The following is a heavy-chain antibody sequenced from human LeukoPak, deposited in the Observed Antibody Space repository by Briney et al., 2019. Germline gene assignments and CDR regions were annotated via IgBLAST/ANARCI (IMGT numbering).Heavy chain of an antibody. V-gene: IGHV4-38-2*01. CDR1: GFSITTGYF. J-gene: IGHJ4*02. CDR3: ARGGGSSSWSPIDY. Sequence: SETLSPTCAVSGFSITTGYFWGWVRQPPGKGLDWIGGIYHTGETHYNPSLKSRVTISVDTSKNEFSLKVNSVTAADTAVYYCARGGGSSSWSPIDYWSQGTLVTVSS. CDR2: IYHTGET. D-gene: IGHD6-13*01.